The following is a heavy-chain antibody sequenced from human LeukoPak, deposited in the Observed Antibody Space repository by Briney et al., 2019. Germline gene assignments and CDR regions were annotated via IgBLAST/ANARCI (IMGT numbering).Heavy chain of an antibody. CDR1: GGSISSYY. J-gene: IGHJ6*02. Sequence: SETLSLTCTVSGGSISSYYWSWIRQPPGKGLEWIGDIYYSGSTNYNPSLKSRVTISVDTSKNQFSLKLSSVTAADTAVYYCARILGSTSSDYYYGMDVWGQGTTVTVSS. D-gene: IGHD2-2*01. CDR2: IYYSGST. CDR3: ARILGSTSSDYYYGMDV. V-gene: IGHV4-59*01.